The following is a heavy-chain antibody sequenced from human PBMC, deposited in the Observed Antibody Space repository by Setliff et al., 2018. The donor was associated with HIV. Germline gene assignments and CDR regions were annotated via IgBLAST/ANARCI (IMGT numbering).Heavy chain of an antibody. V-gene: IGHV4-38-2*01. CDR3: ARLWLHKEDDKPRFDP. CDR2: IYHSGST. Sequence: SETLSLTCAVSGFSVNSDYYWAWIRQSPGRGLEWIGQIYHSGSTRYNPSIRSRVTMSIDTSKDHFSLKLTSLTASDTAIYYCARLWLHKEDDKPRFDPWGQGILVTAPQ. J-gene: IGHJ5*02. CDR1: GFSVNSDYY. D-gene: IGHD1-1*01.